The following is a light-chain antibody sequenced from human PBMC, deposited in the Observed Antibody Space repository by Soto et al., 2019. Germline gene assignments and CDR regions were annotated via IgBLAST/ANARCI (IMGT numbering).Light chain of an antibody. CDR1: SSDIGNYNY. CDR2: EVS. CDR3: SSYTSSSTLNYV. J-gene: IGLJ1*01. V-gene: IGLV2-14*01. Sequence: QSALTQPASVSGSPGQSITISCTGTSSDIGNYNYVSWYQQHPGKAPKLMIYEVSNRPSGVSNRFSGSKSGNTASLTISGLQAEDEAHYYCSSYTSSSTLNYVFGTGTKVTVL.